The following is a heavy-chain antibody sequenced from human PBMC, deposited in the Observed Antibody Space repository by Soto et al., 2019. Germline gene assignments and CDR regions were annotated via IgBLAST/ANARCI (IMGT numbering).Heavy chain of an antibody. Sequence: QVQLQDSGSGLLKPSQTLSLDCSVSGDSLRRGFHHWSWIRQTPGKGLQLIGYIDTNGDTHYDPSLRNRLNMSIVTTESRFSLKVTSVTAADTAVYYCARGTVYYCPNDKCGFFFDHWVQGALVTVTS. CDR2: IDTNGDT. J-gene: IGHJ4*02. CDR3: ARGTVYYCPNDKCGFFFDH. D-gene: IGHD2-8*01. V-gene: IGHV4-31*03. CDR1: GDSLRRGFHH.